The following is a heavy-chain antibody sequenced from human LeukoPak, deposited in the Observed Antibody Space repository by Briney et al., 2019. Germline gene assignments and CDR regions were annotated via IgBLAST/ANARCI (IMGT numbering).Heavy chain of an antibody. Sequence: GGSLRLSCAASGFTSSIYCMPWVTQVPGKGLVWVSHINSDVSGTSYADSVKGRFTISRDNAKNTLYLQMNSLRAEDTAVYYCARAGVGGAFDIWGQGTMVTVSS. CDR1: GFTSSIYC. CDR2: INSDVSGT. CDR3: ARAGVGGAFDI. D-gene: IGHD3-16*01. J-gene: IGHJ3*02. V-gene: IGHV3-74*01.